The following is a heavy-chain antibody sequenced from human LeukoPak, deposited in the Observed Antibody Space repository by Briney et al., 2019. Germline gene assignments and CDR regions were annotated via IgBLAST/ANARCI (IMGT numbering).Heavy chain of an antibody. Sequence: SETLSLTCAVYGGSFSGYYWSWIRQPPGKGLEWIGEINHSGSTNYNPSLKSRVTISVDTSKNQFSLKLSSVTAADTAVYYCARRGDIAHDAFDIWGQGTMVTVSS. CDR1: GGSFSGYY. V-gene: IGHV4-34*01. CDR3: ARRGDIAHDAFDI. CDR2: INHSGST. D-gene: IGHD3-10*01. J-gene: IGHJ3*02.